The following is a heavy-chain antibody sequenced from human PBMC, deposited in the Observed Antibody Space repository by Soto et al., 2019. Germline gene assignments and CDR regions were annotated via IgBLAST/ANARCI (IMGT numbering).Heavy chain of an antibody. CDR1: GFTFSSYA. V-gene: IGHV3-23*01. Sequence: GGSLRLSCAASGFTFSSYAMSWVRQAPGKGLEWVSAISGSGGSTYYADSVKGRFTISRDNSKNTLYLQMNSLRAEGTAVYYCAKDSLWELNTFDIWGQGTMVTVSS. CDR3: AKDSLWELNTFDI. CDR2: ISGSGGST. J-gene: IGHJ3*02. D-gene: IGHD1-26*01.